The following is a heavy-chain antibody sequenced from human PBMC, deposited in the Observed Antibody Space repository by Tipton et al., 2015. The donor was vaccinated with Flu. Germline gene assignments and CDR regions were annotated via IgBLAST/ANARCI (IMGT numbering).Heavy chain of an antibody. CDR2: ISWNSGSI. J-gene: IGHJ6*02. Sequence: SLRLSCAASGFTFDDYAMHWVRQAPGKGLEWVSGISWNSGSIGYADSVKGRFTISRDNAKNSLYLQMNSLRAEDTALYYCAKDGGGVPVDTAMVSPYYYYGMDVWGQGTPVTVSS. CDR3: AKDGGGVPVDTAMVSPYYYYGMDV. CDR1: GFTFDDYA. D-gene: IGHD5-18*01. V-gene: IGHV3-9*01.